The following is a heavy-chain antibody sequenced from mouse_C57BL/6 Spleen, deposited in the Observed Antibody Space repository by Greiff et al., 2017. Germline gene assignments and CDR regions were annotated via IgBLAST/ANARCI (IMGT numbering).Heavy chain of an antibody. Sequence: EVKLVESGGGLVKPGGSLKLSCAASGFTFSDYGMHWVRQAPEKGLEWVAYISSGSSTIYYADTVKGRFTIARDNAKNTLFLKMTSLGSEDTAMYYCARPLITTVVATRYFDVWGTGTTVTVSS. V-gene: IGHV5-17*01. CDR2: ISSGSSTI. J-gene: IGHJ1*03. CDR3: ARPLITTVVATRYFDV. D-gene: IGHD1-1*01. CDR1: GFTFSDYG.